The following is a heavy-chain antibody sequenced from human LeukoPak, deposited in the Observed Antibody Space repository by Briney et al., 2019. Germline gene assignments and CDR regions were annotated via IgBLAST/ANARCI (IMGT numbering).Heavy chain of an antibody. Sequence: SQTLSLTCVVSGDSISSRAYSWSWIRQPLGKGLEWIGYIFHTGSTFYNPSLKSRVTISVDNSKNQFSLRLTSVTAADTAVYYCAREFWFANAPGSWLDPWGQGTLVTVSS. CDR3: AREFWFANAPGSWLDP. D-gene: IGHD3-10*01. J-gene: IGHJ5*02. CDR2: IFHTGST. CDR1: GDSISSRAYS. V-gene: IGHV4-30-2*01.